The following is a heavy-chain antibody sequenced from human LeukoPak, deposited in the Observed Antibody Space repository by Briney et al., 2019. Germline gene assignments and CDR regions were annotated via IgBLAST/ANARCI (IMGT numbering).Heavy chain of an antibody. CDR1: GFTFSSYA. J-gene: IGHJ4*02. D-gene: IGHD6-19*01. CDR2: IKQDGSEK. CDR3: ARLTSGW. V-gene: IGHV3-7*01. Sequence: GGSLRLSCAASGFTFSSYAMSWVRQAPGKGLEWVANIKQDGSEKYYVDSVKGRFTISRDNAKNSLYLQMNSLRAEDTAVYYCARLTSGWWGQGTLVTVSS.